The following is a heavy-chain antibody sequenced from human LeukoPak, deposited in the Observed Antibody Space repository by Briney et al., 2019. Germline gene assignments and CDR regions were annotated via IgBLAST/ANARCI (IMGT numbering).Heavy chain of an antibody. J-gene: IGHJ4*02. CDR2: ISSSGSTI. Sequence: GGSLRLSCAASGFTFSSYEMNWVRQAPGKGLEWVSYISSSGSTIYYADSVKGRFTISRDNAENSLYLQMNSLRAEDTAVYYCARVSWYFDWLLRGLDYWGQGTLVTVSS. CDR3: ARVSWYFDWLLRGLDY. V-gene: IGHV3-48*03. D-gene: IGHD3-9*01. CDR1: GFTFSSYE.